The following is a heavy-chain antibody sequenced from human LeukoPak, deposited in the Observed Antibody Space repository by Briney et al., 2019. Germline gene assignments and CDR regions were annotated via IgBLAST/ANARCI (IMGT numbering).Heavy chain of an antibody. D-gene: IGHD5-12*01. CDR1: GFTFSSYA. CDR2: IGGSDTNT. V-gene: IGHV3-23*01. J-gene: IGHJ4*02. Sequence: QPGGSLRLSCAAPGFTFSSYAMSWVRQAPGMGLEWVSAIGGSDTNTYYADSVKGRFTISRDNSKNSLYLQINSLRADDTALYYCAKVQYTDYDMNFDSWGQGTLVTVSS. CDR3: AKVQYTDYDMNFDS.